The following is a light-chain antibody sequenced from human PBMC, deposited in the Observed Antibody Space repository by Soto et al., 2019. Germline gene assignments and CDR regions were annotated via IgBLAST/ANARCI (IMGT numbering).Light chain of an antibody. V-gene: IGLV1-51*01. Sequence: QSVLTQPPSVSAAPGQKVTISCSGSSANIGNNYVSWYQQLPGTAPKLVIYDSDKRPSEIPDRFSASKSGTSATLDITGLQTGDEGDYYCGAWDSSLSVVVFGGGTKVTVL. CDR2: DSD. J-gene: IGLJ2*01. CDR1: SANIGNNY. CDR3: GAWDSSLSVVV.